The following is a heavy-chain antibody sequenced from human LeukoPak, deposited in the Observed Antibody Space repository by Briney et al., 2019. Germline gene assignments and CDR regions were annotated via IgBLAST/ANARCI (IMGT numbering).Heavy chain of an antibody. Sequence: GGSLRLSCAASGFTFSSYWMSWVRQAPGKGLEWVANIKQDGSEKYYVDSVKGRFTISRDSAKNSLYLQMNSLRAEDTAVYYCARDPLIAVACFDYWGQGTLVTVSS. CDR3: ARDPLIAVACFDY. V-gene: IGHV3-7*01. CDR2: IKQDGSEK. J-gene: IGHJ4*02. CDR1: GFTFSSYW. D-gene: IGHD6-19*01.